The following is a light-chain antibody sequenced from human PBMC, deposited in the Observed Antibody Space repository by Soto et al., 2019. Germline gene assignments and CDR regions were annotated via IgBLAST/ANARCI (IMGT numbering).Light chain of an antibody. V-gene: IGKV1-5*03. CDR1: QSISSW. J-gene: IGKJ2*01. CDR2: KAS. Sequence: DIQMTQSPSTLSASVGDRVTITCRASQSISSWLAWYLQKPGKAPKLLIYKASTLQDGVPSRFSGSGSGTEFTLTISSLQPDDFAAYYCQQYSSYSPYTFGQGTKLESK. CDR3: QQYSSYSPYT.